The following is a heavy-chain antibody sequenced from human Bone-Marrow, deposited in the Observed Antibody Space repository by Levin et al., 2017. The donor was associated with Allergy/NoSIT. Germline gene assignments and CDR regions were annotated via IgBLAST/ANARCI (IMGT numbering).Heavy chain of an antibody. Sequence: SCAASGFTFSSYEMNWVRQAPGKGLEWVSYISSSGSTIYYADSVKGRFTISRDNAKNSLYLQMNSLRAEDTAVYYCARHPEAKYYYDSSGYYHSVPFDYWGQGTLVTVSS. J-gene: IGHJ4*02. D-gene: IGHD3-22*01. CDR1: GFTFSSYE. V-gene: IGHV3-48*03. CDR3: ARHPEAKYYYDSSGYYHSVPFDY. CDR2: ISSSGSTI.